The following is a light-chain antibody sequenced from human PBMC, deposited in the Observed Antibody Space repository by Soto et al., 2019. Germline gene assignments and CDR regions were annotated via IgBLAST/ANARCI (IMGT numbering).Light chain of an antibody. Sequence: EIVMTQSPATLSVSPGGRATLSCRASQSVSSNLAWYQQKLGQAPRLLIYGASTRATGIPARFSGSGSGTEFTLTSSRLQSEDCAVYYCQQYNNWPPLTFGGGTKVDIK. V-gene: IGKV3D-15*01. CDR1: QSVSSN. CDR3: QQYNNWPPLT. J-gene: IGKJ4*01. CDR2: GAS.